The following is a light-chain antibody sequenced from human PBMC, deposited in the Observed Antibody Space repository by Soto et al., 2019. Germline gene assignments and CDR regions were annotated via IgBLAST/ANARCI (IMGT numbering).Light chain of an antibody. Sequence: EIVLTQSPATLSLSPGERATLSCRASQSVSSYLAWYQQKPGQAPRLLIYDASNRATGIPARFSGSGSGTDFTLTISSLEPEDFAVYYCPQRSNSITCGQGTRLEI. CDR3: PQRSNSIT. CDR1: QSVSSY. CDR2: DAS. V-gene: IGKV3-11*01. J-gene: IGKJ5*01.